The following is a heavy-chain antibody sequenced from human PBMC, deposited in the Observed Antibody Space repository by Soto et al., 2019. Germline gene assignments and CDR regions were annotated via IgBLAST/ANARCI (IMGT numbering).Heavy chain of an antibody. D-gene: IGHD2-15*01. CDR3: ARDLGYCSAGSRYPEYFHH. CDR1: GYTFNTYG. V-gene: IGHV1-18*01. J-gene: IGHJ1*01. Sequence: ASVKVSCKASGYTFNTYGISWVRQAPGQGLEWMGWISVYNGDTNYAQKFRGRVTLTTDTSTSTAYMELRSLTSDDTAVYYCARDLGYCSAGSRYPEYFHHWGQGTLVTVSS. CDR2: ISVYNGDT.